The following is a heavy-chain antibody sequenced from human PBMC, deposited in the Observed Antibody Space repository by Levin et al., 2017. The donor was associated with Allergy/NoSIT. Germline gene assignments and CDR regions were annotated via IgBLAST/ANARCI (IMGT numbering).Heavy chain of an antibody. V-gene: IGHV3-49*03. Sequence: PGGSLRLSCTASGFTFGDYAMSWFRQAPGKGLEWVGFFRSKAYGGTTEYAASVKGRFTISRDDSKSIAYLQMNSLKTEDTAVYYCTRAPHQLLLENWFDPWGQGTLVTVSS. CDR1: GFTFGDYA. J-gene: IGHJ5*02. CDR3: TRAPHQLLLENWFDP. CDR2: FRSKAYGGTT. D-gene: IGHD2-2*01.